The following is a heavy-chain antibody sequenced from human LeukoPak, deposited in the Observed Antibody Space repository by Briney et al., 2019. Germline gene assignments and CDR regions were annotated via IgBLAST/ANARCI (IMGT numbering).Heavy chain of an antibody. CDR1: GFTFDDYA. D-gene: IGHD6-19*01. J-gene: IGHJ4*02. Sequence: TGGSLGLSCAASGFTFDDYAMHWVRQAPGKGLEWVSGISWNSGSIGYADSVKGRFTISRDNAKNSLYLQMNSLRAEDTALYYCAKGSYSSGWYYFDYWGQGTLVTVSS. V-gene: IGHV3-9*01. CDR3: AKGSYSSGWYYFDY. CDR2: ISWNSGSI.